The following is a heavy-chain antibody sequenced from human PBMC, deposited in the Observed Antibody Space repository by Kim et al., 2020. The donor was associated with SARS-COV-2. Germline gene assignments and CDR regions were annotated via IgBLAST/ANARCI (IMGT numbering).Heavy chain of an antibody. V-gene: IGHV4-59*12. J-gene: IGHJ5*02. CDR1: GGSISTYN. CDR2: VYFNGST. Sequence: SETLSLTCIVSGGSISTYNWSWIRHPQPQGLEWVGFVYFNGSTNYNPTLTRRVPISVDTSKNQFSLTLSSVTAADTAVYYCARAPEDCSSTGCEGRFDPWGQGTLVTVSS. CDR3: ARAPEDCSSTGCEGRFDP. D-gene: IGHD2-2*01.